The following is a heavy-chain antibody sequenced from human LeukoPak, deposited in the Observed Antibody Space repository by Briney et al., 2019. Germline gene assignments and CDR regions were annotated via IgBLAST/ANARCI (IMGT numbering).Heavy chain of an antibody. D-gene: IGHD3-22*01. V-gene: IGHV3-73*01. CDR3: TRHEVYYDSSGYTPRPFDY. CDR2: IRSKANSYAT. Sequence: GPLRLSCAASGFTFSGSAMHWVRQASGKGLEWVGRIRSKANSYATAYAASVKGRFTISRDDSKNTAYLQMNSLKTEDTAVYYCTRHEVYYDSSGYTPRPFDYWGQGTLVTVSS. J-gene: IGHJ4*02. CDR1: GFTFSGSA.